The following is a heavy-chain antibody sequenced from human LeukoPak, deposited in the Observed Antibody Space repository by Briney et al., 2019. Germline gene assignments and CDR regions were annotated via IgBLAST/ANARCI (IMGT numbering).Heavy chain of an antibody. CDR2: IYSGGST. CDR1: GFTVSSNY. V-gene: IGHV3-53*01. CDR3: AKDISWSGYYEVIDY. J-gene: IGHJ4*02. D-gene: IGHD3-3*01. Sequence: PGGSLRLSCAASGFTVSSNYMSWVRQAPGKGLEWVSVIYSGGSTYYADSVKGRFTISRDNSKNTLYLQMNSLRAEDTAVYYCAKDISWSGYYEVIDYWGQGTLVTVSS.